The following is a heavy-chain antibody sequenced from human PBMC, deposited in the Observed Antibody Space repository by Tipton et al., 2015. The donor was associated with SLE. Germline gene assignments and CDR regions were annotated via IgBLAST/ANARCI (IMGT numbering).Heavy chain of an antibody. CDR3: ARDRGAAAPYYYYGMDV. D-gene: IGHD6-13*01. V-gene: IGHV3-53*05. J-gene: IGHJ6*02. Sequence: SLRLSCAASGFTVSSYSMTWVRQAPGKGLEWVSVIYSGGSTYYADSVKGRFTISRDNSKSTLYLQMNSLRAEDTAVYYCARDRGAAAPYYYYGMDVWGQGTTVTVSS. CDR2: IYSGGST. CDR1: GFTVSSYS.